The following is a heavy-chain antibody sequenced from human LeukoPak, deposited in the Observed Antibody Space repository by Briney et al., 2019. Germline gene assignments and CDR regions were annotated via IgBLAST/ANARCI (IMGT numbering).Heavy chain of an antibody. J-gene: IGHJ4*02. CDR3: AGRGTTAQLDY. Sequence: ASVKVSCKASGYTFTSYAMSWVRQAPGQGLEWMGWINTNTGNPTYAQGFTGRFVFSLDTSVSTAYLQISSLKAEDTAVYYCAGRGTTAQLDYWGQGTLVTVSS. D-gene: IGHD1-7*01. CDR1: GYTFTSYA. CDR2: INTNTGNP. V-gene: IGHV7-4-1*02.